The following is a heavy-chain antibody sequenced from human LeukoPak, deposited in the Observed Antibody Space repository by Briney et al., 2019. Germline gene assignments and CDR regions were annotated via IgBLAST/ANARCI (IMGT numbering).Heavy chain of an antibody. CDR3: AVGDGDYVLGPEYFQH. D-gene: IGHD4-17*01. V-gene: IGHV3-66*02. J-gene: IGHJ1*01. CDR2: IYSGGST. CDR1: GFTVSSNY. Sequence: PGGCLRLSCAASGFTVSSNYMSWVRQAPGKGLGWVSVIYSGGSTYYADSVKGRFTISRDNSKNTLYLQMNSLRAEDTAVYYCAVGDGDYVLGPEYFQHWGQGTLVTVSS.